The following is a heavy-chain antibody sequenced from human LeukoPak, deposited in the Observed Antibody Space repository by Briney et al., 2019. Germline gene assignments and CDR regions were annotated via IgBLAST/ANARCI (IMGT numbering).Heavy chain of an antibody. CDR3: AKEGSGWYEDYFDY. J-gene: IGHJ4*02. V-gene: IGHV3-30*18. Sequence: GRSLRLSCAASGFTFSSYGMHWVRQAPGKGLEWVAVISYDGSNKYYADSVKGRFTISRDNSKNTLYLQMNSLRAEDTAVYHCAKEGSGWYEDYFDYWGQGTLVTVSS. D-gene: IGHD6-19*01. CDR2: ISYDGSNK. CDR1: GFTFSSYG.